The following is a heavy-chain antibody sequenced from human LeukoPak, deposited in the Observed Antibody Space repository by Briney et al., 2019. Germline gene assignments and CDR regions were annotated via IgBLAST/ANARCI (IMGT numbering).Heavy chain of an antibody. J-gene: IGHJ4*02. V-gene: IGHV3-7*01. CDR3: TTVSGTSGGASHF. Sequence: GGSLRLSCVGSKFSFNNYWMNWVRQAPGKGLEWVDNIKPDASERTYVDSVKGRFTISRDNAENSLYLQMSSLRAEDTATYYCTTVSGTSGGASHFWGQGTLVTVSS. CDR1: KFSFNNYW. CDR2: IKPDASER. D-gene: IGHD6-25*01.